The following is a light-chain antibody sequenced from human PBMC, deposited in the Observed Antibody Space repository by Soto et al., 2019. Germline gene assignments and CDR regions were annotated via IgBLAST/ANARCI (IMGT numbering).Light chain of an antibody. CDR1: SSDVGGYNY. Sequence: QSALTQPASVSGSPGQSITISCTGTSSDVGGYNYVSWYQLDPGKAPKLIIYEVSNRPSGVSNHFSGSKSGNTASLTISGLQAEDEADYYCSSYTSSSTPHYVFGTGTKVTVL. CDR2: EVS. V-gene: IGLV2-14*01. J-gene: IGLJ1*01. CDR3: SSYTSSSTPHYV.